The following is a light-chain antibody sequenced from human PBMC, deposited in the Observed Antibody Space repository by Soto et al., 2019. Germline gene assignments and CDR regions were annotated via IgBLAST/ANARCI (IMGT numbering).Light chain of an antibody. Sequence: QSALTQPASVSGSPGQSLTISCTGTSYDVGTYDFVSWYQQHPGKAPKLLIYEANKRPSGVSGRFSGSKSGNTASLTISGLQAEDEADYYCCSYAGSSTYVFGTGTKLTVL. V-gene: IGLV2-23*01. CDR2: EAN. CDR3: CSYAGSSTYV. CDR1: SYDVGTYDF. J-gene: IGLJ1*01.